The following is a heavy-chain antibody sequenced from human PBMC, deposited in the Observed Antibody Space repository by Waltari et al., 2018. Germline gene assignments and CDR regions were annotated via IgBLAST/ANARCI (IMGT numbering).Heavy chain of an antibody. CDR1: GFSLRSFW. CDR3: ARDLYSGSYSDDY. J-gene: IGHJ4*02. V-gene: IGHV3-7*01. Sequence: EVQLVESGGDLVQPGGSLNLSRVASGFSLRSFWMSWVRQAPGKGLEWVANIKQDGTIKGYVGSVKGRFTISRDNAKNSLYLQMNSLRGEDTAVYYCARDLYSGSYSDDYWGQGTLVTVSS. D-gene: IGHD1-26*01. CDR2: IKQDGTIK.